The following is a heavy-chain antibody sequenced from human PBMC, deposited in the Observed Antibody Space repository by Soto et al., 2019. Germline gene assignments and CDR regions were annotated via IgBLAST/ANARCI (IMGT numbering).Heavy chain of an antibody. J-gene: IGHJ4*02. D-gene: IGHD4-4*01. CDR1: GFSLSTSGVG. Sequence: QITLKESGPTLVKPTQTLTLTCTFSGFSLSTSGVGVGWIRQPPGKALEWLALIYWDDDKRYSPSLKSRLTITQDPSHHHLVLTMTNMDPVDTATYSCAHRRLQWGGFDYWGQGTLVTVSS. V-gene: IGHV2-5*02. CDR3: AHRRLQWGGFDY. CDR2: IYWDDDK.